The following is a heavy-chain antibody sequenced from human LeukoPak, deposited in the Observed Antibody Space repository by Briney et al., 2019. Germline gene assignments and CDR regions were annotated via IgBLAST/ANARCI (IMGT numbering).Heavy chain of an antibody. CDR3: ARGPPHYYDSSGSLGYYFDY. J-gene: IGHJ4*02. CDR1: GDSISSTTYY. Sequence: SETLFLTCTVSGDSISSTTYYWGWIRQPPGKGLEWIGSIYYTGSTYYNPSLKSRVTISVDTSKNQFSLKLSSVTAADTAVYYCARGPPHYYDSSGSLGYYFDYWGQGTLVTVSS. V-gene: IGHV4-39*01. CDR2: IYYTGST. D-gene: IGHD3-22*01.